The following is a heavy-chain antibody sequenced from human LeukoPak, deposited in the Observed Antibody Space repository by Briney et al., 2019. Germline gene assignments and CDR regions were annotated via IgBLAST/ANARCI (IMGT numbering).Heavy chain of an antibody. CDR2: IYHSGST. J-gene: IGHJ4*02. V-gene: IGHV4-38-2*02. Sequence: SETLSLTCAVSGYSISSGYYWGWIRQPPGKGLEGMGSIYHSGSTYYNPSLKSRVTISVDTSKNQFSLKLSSVTAADTAVYYCAREYCSGGSCSGLDYWGQGTLVTVSS. CDR3: AREYCSGGSCSGLDY. D-gene: IGHD2-15*01. CDR1: GYSISSGYY.